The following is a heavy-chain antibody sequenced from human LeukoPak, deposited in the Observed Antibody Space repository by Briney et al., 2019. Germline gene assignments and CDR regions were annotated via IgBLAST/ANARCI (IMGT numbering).Heavy chain of an antibody. D-gene: IGHD3-3*01. J-gene: IGHJ4*02. V-gene: IGHV3-23*01. CDR1: GFTFSSYA. CDR3: AKRVVIIPYFDY. CDR2: ISGSGGST. Sequence: GGSLRLSCAASGFTFSSYAMSWARQAPGKGLEWVSAISGSGGSTHYADSVKGRFTISRDNSKNTLYLQMNSLRAEDTAVYYCAKRVVIIPYFDYWGQGTLVTVSS.